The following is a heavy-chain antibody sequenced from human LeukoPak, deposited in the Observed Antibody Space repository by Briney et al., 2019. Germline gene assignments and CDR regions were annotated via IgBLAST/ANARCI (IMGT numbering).Heavy chain of an antibody. D-gene: IGHD3-10*01. Sequence: GGALRLSCATSGFTFSSYAMSGVRQAPGKGLDGVSAISGSGGSTYYADSVKGRFTISRDNSKNTLYLQMNSLRAEDTAVYYCAKDWLRRGYYFDYWGQGTLATVSS. CDR1: GFTFSSYA. CDR3: AKDWLRRGYYFDY. J-gene: IGHJ4*02. V-gene: IGHV3-23*01. CDR2: ISGSGGST.